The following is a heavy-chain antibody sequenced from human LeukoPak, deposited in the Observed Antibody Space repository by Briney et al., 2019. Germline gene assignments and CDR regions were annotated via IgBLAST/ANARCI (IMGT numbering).Heavy chain of an antibody. D-gene: IGHD1-26*01. CDR2: ISSSSIYI. CDR3: ARELIVGATGSFDS. Sequence: GGSLRLSCAASGFTFSSYTMIWVRQAPGKGLEWVSFISSSSIYIYYADSMKGRFTISRDNAKNSLYLQMNSLRAEDSAVYYCARELIVGATGSFDSWGQGTLVTVSS. CDR1: GFTFSSYT. V-gene: IGHV3-21*01. J-gene: IGHJ4*02.